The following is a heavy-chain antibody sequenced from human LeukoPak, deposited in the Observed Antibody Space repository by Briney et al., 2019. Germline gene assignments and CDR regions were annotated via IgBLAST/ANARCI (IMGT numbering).Heavy chain of an antibody. J-gene: IGHJ4*02. CDR3: ARATPKRGYSGYDRGYFDY. CDR1: GFSFSYYG. D-gene: IGHD5-12*01. V-gene: IGHV3-33*08. Sequence: GGSLRLSCAASGFSFSYYGMNWVRQASGKGLEWVAVIWYDGSNKYYADSVKGRFTISRDNSKNTLYLQMNSLRAEDTAVYYCARATPKRGYSGYDRGYFDYWGQGTLVTVSS. CDR2: IWYDGSNK.